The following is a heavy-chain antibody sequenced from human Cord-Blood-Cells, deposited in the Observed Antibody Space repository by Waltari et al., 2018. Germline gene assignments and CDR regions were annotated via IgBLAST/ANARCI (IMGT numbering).Heavy chain of an antibody. V-gene: IGHV4-4*07. J-gene: IGHJ5*02. CDR3: ARDTAYCSGGSCYRNWFYP. Sequence: QVQLQESGPGLVKPSETLSLTCTVSGGSISSYYWSWIRQPAGKGLEWIGRIYTSGSTNYTPSLKSRVTMSVDTSKNQFSRKLSSVTAADTAVYYCARDTAYCSGGSCYRNWFYPWGQGTLVTVSS. CDR1: GGSISSYY. D-gene: IGHD2-15*01. CDR2: IYTSGST.